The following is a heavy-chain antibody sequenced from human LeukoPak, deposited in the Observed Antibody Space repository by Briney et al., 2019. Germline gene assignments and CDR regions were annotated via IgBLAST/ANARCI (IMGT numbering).Heavy chain of an antibody. D-gene: IGHD2-2*01. CDR1: GFTFSEFTLSNAW. CDR2: FKSKTDGGAT. V-gene: IGHV3-15*01. CDR3: TADNCGSTSCYAHY. Sequence: GGSLRLSCVASGFTFSEFTLSNAWMSGVRQAPGKGLEWVGRFKSKTDGGATDYAAPVKGRFTISRDVSKITLFLQMNSLKTEDTAVDYCTADNCGSTSCYAHYWGQGTLVTVSS. J-gene: IGHJ4*02.